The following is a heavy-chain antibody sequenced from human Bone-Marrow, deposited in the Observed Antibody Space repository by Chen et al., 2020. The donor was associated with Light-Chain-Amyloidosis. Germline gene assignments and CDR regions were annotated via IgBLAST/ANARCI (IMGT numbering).Heavy chain of an antibody. CDR1: GASVSSSSAA. Sequence: QVQLQQSGPGLVKPSQTLPLTCAISGASVSSSSAAWHWIRQSPSRGLEWLGRTYYRSKWHNDYGVSVKGRITINPDTSKNQVSLQLDSVTPEDTAVYYCARDERQMSTDYFYGLDVWGQGTTVTVSS. CDR3: ARDERQMSTDYFYGLDV. J-gene: IGHJ6*02. CDR2: TYYRSKWHN. V-gene: IGHV6-1*01. D-gene: IGHD4-4*01.